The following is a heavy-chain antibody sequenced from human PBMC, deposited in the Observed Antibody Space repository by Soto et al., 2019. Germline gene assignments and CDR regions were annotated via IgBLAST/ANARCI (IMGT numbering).Heavy chain of an antibody. Sequence: QVQLVQSGAEVKKPGSSVKVSCTASGGTFSSYTINWVRQAPGQGLEWIGRIIPALGVANYAHNFQGRATITADRFTSTSYMDLTSLRSEDTAVYYCARGNYGTHSGWFDPWGQGTLVTVSA. CDR3: ARGNYGTHSGWFDP. D-gene: IGHD4-17*01. CDR1: GGTFSSYT. V-gene: IGHV1-69*02. CDR2: IIPALGVA. J-gene: IGHJ5*02.